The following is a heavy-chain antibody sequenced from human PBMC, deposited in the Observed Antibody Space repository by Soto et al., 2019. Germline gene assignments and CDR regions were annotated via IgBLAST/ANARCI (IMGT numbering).Heavy chain of an antibody. CDR1: NDSISSSTYY. J-gene: IGHJ1*01. CDR2: LSYRGTT. Sequence: SETLSLTCTVSNDSISSSTYYCAWIRLHPARGLEWMGSLSYRGTTDDNPSLRSRGTISRDASEKQVSLKLTGVNATGSAGYYPARGRSERGWYEEHFWGGGTLVTVS. V-gene: IGHV4-39*01. D-gene: IGHD6-19*01. CDR3: ARGRSERGWYEEHF.